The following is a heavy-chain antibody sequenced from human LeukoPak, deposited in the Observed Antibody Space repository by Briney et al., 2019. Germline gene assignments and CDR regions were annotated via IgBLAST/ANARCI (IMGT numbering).Heavy chain of an antibody. J-gene: IGHJ4*02. CDR3: ARVYGSEIDY. CDR1: GFTFSSYN. V-gene: IGHV3-21*01. D-gene: IGHD3-10*01. CDR2: ISTSSSYI. Sequence: PGGSLRLSCAASGFTFSSYNMNWVRQAPGKGLEWVSSISTSSSYIYYADSVKGRFTVSRDNSRNTLFLQMNSLRPEDTAVYYCARVYGSEIDYWGQGTLVTVSS.